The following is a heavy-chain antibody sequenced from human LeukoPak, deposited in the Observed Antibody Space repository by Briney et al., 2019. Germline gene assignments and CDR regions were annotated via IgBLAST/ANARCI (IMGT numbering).Heavy chain of an antibody. CDR1: GFTFSRYS. V-gene: IGHV3-21*01. CDR3: ARHDYGDYGNDY. D-gene: IGHD4-17*01. Sequence: GGSLRLSCAASGFTFSRYSMNWVRQAPGKGLEWVSSISSSSSYIYYADSVKGRFTISRDNAKNSLYLQMNSLRAEDTAVYYCARHDYGDYGNDYWGQGTLVTVSS. CDR2: ISSSSSYI. J-gene: IGHJ4*02.